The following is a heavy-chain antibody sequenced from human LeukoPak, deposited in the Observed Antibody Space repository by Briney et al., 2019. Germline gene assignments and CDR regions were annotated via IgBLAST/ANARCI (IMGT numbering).Heavy chain of an antibody. CDR1: GGSITRGTNY. V-gene: IGHV4-39*01. D-gene: IGHD1-14*01. J-gene: IGHJ4*02. Sequence: SETLSLTCTVSGGSITRGTNYWGWIRQPPGKGLEWIGSIYYSGTTYYNLSLKSRVTISVDTSKNQVSLKLTSVTATDTAVYYCARHNPYFDYWGQGTLVTVSS. CDR2: IYYSGTT. CDR3: ARHNPYFDY.